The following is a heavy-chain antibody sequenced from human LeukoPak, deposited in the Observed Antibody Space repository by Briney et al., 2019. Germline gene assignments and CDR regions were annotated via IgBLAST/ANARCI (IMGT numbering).Heavy chain of an antibody. D-gene: IGHD4-17*01. CDR1: GYTFTSYG. V-gene: IGHV1-18*01. CDR3: ARVPYGAGDKSAFDI. J-gene: IGHJ3*02. Sequence: GSSVKVSCKASGYTFTSYGISWVRQATGQGLEWMGWINAYNGNTNYAQKLQGRVTMTTDTSTSTAYMELRSLRSDDTAVYYCARVPYGAGDKSAFDIWGQGTMVTVSS. CDR2: INAYNGNT.